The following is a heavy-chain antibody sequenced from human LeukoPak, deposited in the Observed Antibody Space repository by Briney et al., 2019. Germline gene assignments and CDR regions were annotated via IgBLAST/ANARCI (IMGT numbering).Heavy chain of an antibody. CDR2: IYYSGST. V-gene: IGHV4-59*01. Sequence: PSETLSLTCTVSGGSISSYYWSWIRQPPGKGLEWIGYIYYSGSTNYNPSLKSRVTISVDTSKNQFSLKLSSVTAADTAVYYCATAIVVPAAIYYFDYWGQGTLVTVSS. D-gene: IGHD2-2*02. CDR3: ATAIVVPAAIYYFDY. J-gene: IGHJ4*02. CDR1: GGSISSYY.